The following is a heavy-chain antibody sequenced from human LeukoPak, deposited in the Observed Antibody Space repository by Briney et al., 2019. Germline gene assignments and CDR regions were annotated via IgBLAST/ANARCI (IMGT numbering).Heavy chain of an antibody. CDR2: ISGTSSAM. J-gene: IGHJ4*02. V-gene: IGHV3-48*02. CDR1: GFTFSNAW. D-gene: IGHD5-18*01. CDR3: ARDMGEYSPFYFDY. Sequence: GGSLRLSCAASGFTFSNAWMSWVRQAPGKGLEWVSYISGTSSAMYYADSVKGRFTISSDNGKTSLYLQMNSLRDEDTAMYYCARDMGEYSPFYFDYWGQGALVTVSS.